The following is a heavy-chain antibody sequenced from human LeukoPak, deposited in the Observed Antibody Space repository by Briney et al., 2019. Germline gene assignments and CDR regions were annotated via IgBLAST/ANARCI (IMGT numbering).Heavy chain of an antibody. J-gene: IGHJ6*03. CDR2: ISWDGGST. V-gene: IGHV3-43*01. CDR1: GFTFDDYT. Sequence: GGSLRLSCAAPGFTFDDYTMHWVRQAPGKGLEWVSLISWDGGSTYYADSVKGRFTISRDNSKNSLYLQMNSLRTEDTALYYCAKDRFGDGNYYMDVWGKGTTVTVSS. CDR3: AKDRFGDGNYYMDV. D-gene: IGHD3-10*01.